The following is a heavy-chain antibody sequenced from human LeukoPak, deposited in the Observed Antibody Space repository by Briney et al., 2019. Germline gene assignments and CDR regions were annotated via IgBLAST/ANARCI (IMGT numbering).Heavy chain of an antibody. CDR1: GGSITGYF. J-gene: IGHJ4*02. CDR2: IYYSGST. CDR3: ARLAYSYGLFDY. V-gene: IGHV4-59*01. D-gene: IGHD5-18*01. Sequence: PSETLSLTCTVSGGSITGYFWSWIRQPPGKGLEWIGYIYYSGSTNYNPSLKSRVTISVDTSKNQFSLKLSSVTAADTAVYYCARLAYSYGLFDYWGQGTLVTVSS.